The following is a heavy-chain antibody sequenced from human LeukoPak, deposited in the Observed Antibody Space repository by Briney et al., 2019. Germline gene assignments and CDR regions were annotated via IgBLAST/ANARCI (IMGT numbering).Heavy chain of an antibody. D-gene: IGHD1-26*01. V-gene: IGHV3-48*02. CDR1: GFTFSTYS. CDR3: ARSGSHDY. Sequence: QPGGPLRLSCAASGFTFSTYSMNWVHQAPGKGLEWVSYISSSSGTIYYADSVKGRFTISRDNARESLYLRMNSLRDEDTAVYYCARSGSHDYWGQGTLVTVSS. CDR2: ISSSSGTI. J-gene: IGHJ4*02.